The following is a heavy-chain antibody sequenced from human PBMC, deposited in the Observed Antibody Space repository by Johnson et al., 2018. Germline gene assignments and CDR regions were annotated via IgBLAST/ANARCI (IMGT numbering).Heavy chain of an antibody. Sequence: QVQLVESGGGVVQPGRSLRLSCAASGFTFSSYGMHWVRQAPGKGLEWVAFIWYAGINKYYADSVKGRFTISRDNSKNTRYLQMNSLRAEDRAVYYCARCPMVRGVDTPDYYYYGMDVWGQGTTVTVSS. J-gene: IGHJ6*02. D-gene: IGHD3-10*01. CDR2: IWYAGINK. CDR1: GFTFSSYG. CDR3: ARCPMVRGVDTPDYYYYGMDV. V-gene: IGHV3-33*01.